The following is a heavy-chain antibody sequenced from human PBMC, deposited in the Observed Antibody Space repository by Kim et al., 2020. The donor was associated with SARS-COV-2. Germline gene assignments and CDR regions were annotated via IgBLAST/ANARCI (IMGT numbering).Heavy chain of an antibody. Sequence: DSVKGRFTISRDNSKNTLYLQMNSRRAEDTAVYYCAKDPRMYYYYYGMDVWGQGTTVTVSS. J-gene: IGHJ6*02. CDR3: AKDPRMYYYYYGMDV. V-gene: IGHV3-23*01.